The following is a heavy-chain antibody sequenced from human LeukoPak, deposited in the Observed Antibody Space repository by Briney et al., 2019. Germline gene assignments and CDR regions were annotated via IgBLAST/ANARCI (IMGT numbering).Heavy chain of an antibody. D-gene: IGHD3-10*01. Sequence: GGSLRLSCAASGYTVSSNYMSWVRQAPGKGLEWVSVIYSGGSTYYADSVKGRFTISRDNSKNTLYLQMNSLRAEDTAVYYCTRDESFYGSGRYYWGQGTLVTVSS. CDR1: GYTVSSNY. CDR3: TRDESFYGSGRYY. CDR2: IYSGGST. V-gene: IGHV3-53*01. J-gene: IGHJ4*02.